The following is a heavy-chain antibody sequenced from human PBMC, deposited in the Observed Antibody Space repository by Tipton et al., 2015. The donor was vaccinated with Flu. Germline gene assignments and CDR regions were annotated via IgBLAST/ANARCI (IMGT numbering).Heavy chain of an antibody. CDR2: IIPIFGTA. D-gene: IGHD3-10*01. J-gene: IGHJ4*02. V-gene: IGHV1-69*06. CDR3: ARVNYYGSGSYLPFDY. CDR1: GGTFSSYA. Sequence: QVQLVQSGAEVKKPGSSVKVSCKASGGTFSSYAISWVRQAPGQGLEWMGGIIPIFGTANYAQKFQGRVTITADKSTSTAYMELSSLRSEDTAVYYCARVNYYGSGSYLPFDYWGQGTLVTVSS.